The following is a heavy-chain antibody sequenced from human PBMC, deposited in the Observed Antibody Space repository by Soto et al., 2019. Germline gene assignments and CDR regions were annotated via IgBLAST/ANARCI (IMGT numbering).Heavy chain of an antibody. CDR3: ARDPYTHCTSTSCYTTYYYYYGMDV. Sequence: QVQLVESGGGVVQPGRSLRLSCASSGFTFSNYGMHWVRQAPGKGLEWVALIWYDGTNKYYADSVKGRFTISRDNSKNTLFLQMNSLRAEDTAVYYCARDPYTHCTSTSCYTTYYYYYGMDVW. CDR1: GFTFSNYG. V-gene: IGHV3-33*01. D-gene: IGHD2-2*02. J-gene: IGHJ6*01. CDR2: IWYDGTNK.